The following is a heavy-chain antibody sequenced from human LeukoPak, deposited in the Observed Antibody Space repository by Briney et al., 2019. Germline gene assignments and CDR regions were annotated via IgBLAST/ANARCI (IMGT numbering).Heavy chain of an antibody. CDR1: GFTFSSYA. J-gene: IGHJ4*02. D-gene: IGHD2/OR15-2a*01. CDR2: ISYDGSNK. Sequence: GGSLRLSCAASGFTFSSYAMHWVRQAPGKGLEWVAVISYDGSNKYYADSVKGRFTISRDNSKNTLYLQMNSLRAEDTAVYYWARELSYYFDYWGEGTLVTVSS. V-gene: IGHV3-30*04. CDR3: ARELSYYFDY.